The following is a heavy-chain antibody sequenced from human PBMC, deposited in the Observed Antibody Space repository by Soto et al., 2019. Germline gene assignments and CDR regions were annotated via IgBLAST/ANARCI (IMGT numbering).Heavy chain of an antibody. CDR2: IIPIFGTA. Sequence: QVQLVQSGAEVKKPRSSVKVSCKASGGTFSSYAISWVRQAPGQGLEWMGGIIPIFGTANYAQKFQGRVPITADESTSTAYMGLSSLRSEDTAVYYCARAYYDISDFDYWGQGTLVTVSS. J-gene: IGHJ4*02. V-gene: IGHV1-69*01. CDR3: ARAYYDISDFDY. D-gene: IGHD3-9*01. CDR1: GGTFSSYA.